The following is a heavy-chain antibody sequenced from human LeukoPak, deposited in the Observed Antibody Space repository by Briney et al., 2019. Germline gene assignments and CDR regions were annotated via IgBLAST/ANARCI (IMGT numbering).Heavy chain of an antibody. CDR2: MYIGGGG. D-gene: IGHD3-10*01. V-gene: IGHV3-66*01. CDR3: ARDATYYYGSGSPNWFDP. CDR1: AFSVSNYY. Sequence: GGSRRLSCAASAFSVSNYYMSCVRQPPGKGLEWGSVMYIGGGGYYVLTVMGRVTISRDNSKHTVFLQMNSLIVEDTAVYYRARDATYYYGSGSPNWFDPWGQGTLVTVSS. J-gene: IGHJ5*02.